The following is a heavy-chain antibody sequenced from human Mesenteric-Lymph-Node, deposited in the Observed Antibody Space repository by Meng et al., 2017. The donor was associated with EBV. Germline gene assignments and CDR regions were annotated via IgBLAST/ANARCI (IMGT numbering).Heavy chain of an antibody. Sequence: HLQRQESGPGLVKPSETLSLTFTVSGASISFGSYYWAWIRQAPGKGLEWIASIYYSGSTLYNPSLKSRVTTSVDTSKNQFSLKLTSVTAADTAVYYCARDRIVGNQPDYFDYWGQGTLVTVSS. CDR3: ARDRIVGNQPDYFDY. CDR2: IYYSGST. CDR1: GASISFGSYY. D-gene: IGHD1-26*01. V-gene: IGHV4-39*07. J-gene: IGHJ4*02.